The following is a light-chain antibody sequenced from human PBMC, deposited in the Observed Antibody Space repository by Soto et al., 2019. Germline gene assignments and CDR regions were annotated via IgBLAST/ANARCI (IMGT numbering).Light chain of an antibody. CDR2: GAS. J-gene: IGKJ1*01. CDR1: QSVSSSY. Sequence: EIVLTQSPGTLSLSPGERATLSCRASQSVSSSYLAWYQQKPGQAPRLLMYGASSRATGIPDRFSGSGSGTDFTLTISRLEPEDFAAYYCQQYRTFGQGTKV. CDR3: QQYRT. V-gene: IGKV3-20*01.